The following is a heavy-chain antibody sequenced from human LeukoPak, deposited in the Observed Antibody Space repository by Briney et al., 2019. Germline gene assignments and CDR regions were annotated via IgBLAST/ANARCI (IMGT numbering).Heavy chain of an antibody. J-gene: IGHJ4*02. Sequence: SGGSLRLSCAASGFTFSSYAMHWVRQAPGKGLEWVAVISYDGSNKYYADSVKGRFTISRDNSKNTLYLQMNSLRAEDTAVYYCARDLEQWLVHAAFDYWGQGTLVTVSS. D-gene: IGHD6-19*01. CDR2: ISYDGSNK. CDR3: ARDLEQWLVHAAFDY. CDR1: GFTFSSYA. V-gene: IGHV3-30-3*01.